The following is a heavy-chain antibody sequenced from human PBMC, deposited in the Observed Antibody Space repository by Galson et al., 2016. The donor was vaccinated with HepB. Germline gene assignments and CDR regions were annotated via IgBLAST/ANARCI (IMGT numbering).Heavy chain of an antibody. CDR2: ISPDGNII. CDR1: GFSFSTYG. V-gene: IGHV3-30*18. CDR3: SKVYDEYYFDY. Sequence: SLRLSCAASGFSFSTYGMNWVRQAPGKGLEWVAVISPDGNIIHSADSVKGRFTISRDNSKKTLYLQMNSLRAEDTAVYYCSKVYDEYYFDYCGQGTLVTVSS. J-gene: IGHJ4*02. D-gene: IGHD1-1*01.